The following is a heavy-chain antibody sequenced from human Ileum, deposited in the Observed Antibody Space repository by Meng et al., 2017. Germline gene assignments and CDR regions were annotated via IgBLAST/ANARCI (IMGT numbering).Heavy chain of an antibody. V-gene: IGHV4-34*01. Sequence: QLQLMQWGAGMLKPSETLSLTCNVYGDSFTDYYWNWIRQPPGKGLEWIGEIHYNGSPNYNPSLESRVTISEDTSQKQFSLRLSSVTAADTAVYYCARRIRGGSYLGWGQGTLVTVSS. D-gene: IGHD1-26*01. J-gene: IGHJ4*02. CDR2: IHYNGSP. CDR3: ARRIRGGSYLG. CDR1: GDSFTDYY.